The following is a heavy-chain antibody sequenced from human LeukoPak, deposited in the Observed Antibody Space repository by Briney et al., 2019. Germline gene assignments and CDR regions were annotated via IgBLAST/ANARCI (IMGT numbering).Heavy chain of an antibody. CDR2: ISAYNGNT. CDR1: GYTFTSYG. D-gene: IGHD1-20*01. Sequence: ASVKVSCKASGYTFTSYGISWVRQAPGQGLEWMGWISAYNGNTNYAQKLQGRVTMTTDTSTSTAYMELRSLRSDDTAVYYCARDERYNWNPESDYYYYGMDVWGQGTTVTVSS. CDR3: ARDERYNWNPESDYYYYGMDV. V-gene: IGHV1-18*01. J-gene: IGHJ6*02.